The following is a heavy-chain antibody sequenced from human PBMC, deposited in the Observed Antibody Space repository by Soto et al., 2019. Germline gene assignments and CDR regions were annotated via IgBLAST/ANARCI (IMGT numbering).Heavy chain of an antibody. CDR1: GFTFSSDA. J-gene: IGHJ3*02. V-gene: IGHV3-23*01. CDR2: ISGNSASI. Sequence: GESLKISCEGTGFTFSSDAMNWVRQTPGKGLEWVSGISGNSASIDYADSVKGRFTISRDNSKNSLYLQMNSLRAEGTALYYCAKDSNSDPRITPPGALDIWGQGTLVTGSS. D-gene: IGHD1-7*01. CDR3: AKDSNSDPRITPPGALDI.